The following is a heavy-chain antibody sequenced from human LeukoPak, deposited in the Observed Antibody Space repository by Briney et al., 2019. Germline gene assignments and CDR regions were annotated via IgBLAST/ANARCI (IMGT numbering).Heavy chain of an antibody. CDR2: ISSDGNKK. CDR3: ARGTCAGSSCYAGDY. J-gene: IGHJ4*02. V-gene: IGHV3-30-3*01. Sequence: AGRSLRLSCAASGFNFRNYAIHWVRQSPGKGLEWLAVISSDGNKKNYIDSVKGRFTTSRDNSKSTLYLQMNSLRVDDTAMYYCARGTCAGSSCYAGDYWGQGTLITVSS. D-gene: IGHD2-15*01. CDR1: GFNFRNYA.